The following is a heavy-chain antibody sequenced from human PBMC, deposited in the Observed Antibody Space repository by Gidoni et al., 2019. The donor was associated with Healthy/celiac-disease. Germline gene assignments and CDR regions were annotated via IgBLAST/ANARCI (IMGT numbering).Heavy chain of an antibody. V-gene: IGHV1-69*06. CDR2: IIPIFGTA. Sequence: QVQLVQSGAEVKKPGSSVKVSCKASGGTFSTYAISWVRQAPGQGLEWMGGIIPIFGTANYAQKFQGRVTITADKSTSTAYMELSSLRSEDTAVYYCARTYSSGSHYYYGMDVWGQGTTVTVSS. CDR1: GGTFSTYA. CDR3: ARTYSSGSHYYYGMDV. J-gene: IGHJ6*02. D-gene: IGHD6-19*01.